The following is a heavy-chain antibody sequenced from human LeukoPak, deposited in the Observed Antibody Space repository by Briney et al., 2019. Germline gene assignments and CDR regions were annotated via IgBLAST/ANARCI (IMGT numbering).Heavy chain of an antibody. CDR2: ISPSGGKT. J-gene: IGHJ4*02. CDR3: AKCHSDSSGYYGALPDY. V-gene: IGHV3-23*01. D-gene: IGHD3-22*01. CDR1: GFTFSSYE. Sequence: PGGSLRLSCAASGFTFSSYEMNWVRQAPGKGLEWVSAISPSGGKTYYADSVKGRFTISRDNSKNTLFLQMNSLRAEDTAVYYCAKCHSDSSGYYGALPDYWGQGTLVTVSS.